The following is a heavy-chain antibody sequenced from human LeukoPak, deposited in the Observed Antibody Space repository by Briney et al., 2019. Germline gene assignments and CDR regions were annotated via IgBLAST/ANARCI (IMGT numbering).Heavy chain of an antibody. V-gene: IGHV4-59*01. CDR1: GGSISSYY. CDR3: ARGSMGRWLQPFDY. D-gene: IGHD5-24*01. J-gene: IGHJ4*02. Sequence: SETLSLTCAVSGGSISSYYWSWIRQPPGKGLEWIGYIYYSGSTNYNPSLKSRVTISVDTSKNQFSLKLSSVTPADTAVYYCARGSMGRWLQPFDYWGQGTLVTVSS. CDR2: IYYSGST.